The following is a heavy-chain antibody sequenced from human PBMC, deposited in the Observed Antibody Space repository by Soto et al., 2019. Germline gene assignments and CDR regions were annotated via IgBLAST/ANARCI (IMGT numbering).Heavy chain of an antibody. CDR3: ARGPLQYVY. V-gene: IGHV4-34*01. CDR2: INHSGST. Sequence: SETLSLTCAVYGGSFSGYYWSWIRQPPGKGLEWIGEINHSGSTNYNPSLKSRVTISVDTSKNQFSLKLSSVTAADTAVYYCARGPLQYVYWGQGTLVTVSS. D-gene: IGHD4-4*01. J-gene: IGHJ4*02. CDR1: GGSFSGYY.